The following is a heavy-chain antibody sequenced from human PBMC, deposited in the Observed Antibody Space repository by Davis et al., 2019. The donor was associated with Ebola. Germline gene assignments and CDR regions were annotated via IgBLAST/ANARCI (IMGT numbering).Heavy chain of an antibody. D-gene: IGHD1-14*01. J-gene: IGHJ6*03. CDR3: ARANHANIYYYYMDV. CDR2: ISHGGSS. V-gene: IGHV4-38-2*02. CDR1: GYSINSNYY. Sequence: SETLSLTCTVSGYSINSNYYWGWIRQPPGKGLEWIGTISHGGSSYYSPSLKSRVTISLDTSKNQFSLKLDSVTAADTAVYYCARANHANIYYYYMDVWGKGTTVTVSS.